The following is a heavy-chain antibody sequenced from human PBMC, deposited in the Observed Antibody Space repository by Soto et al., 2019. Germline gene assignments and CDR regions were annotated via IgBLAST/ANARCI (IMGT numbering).Heavy chain of an antibody. V-gene: IGHV1-69*01. CDR3: AAELGFGKLSVV. CDR1: GDTFKNCV. D-gene: IGHD3-10*01. CDR2: IIPLFGTT. J-gene: IGHJ6*02. Sequence: QVQVVQPGVEVRRPGSSVKVYCKASGDTFKNCVISWVRQAPGQGLEWMGGIIPLFGTTDFAQRFQGRLTITTDESTTTAYMELSRLRSEDTATYYCAAELGFGKLSVVWGQGTTVIVSS.